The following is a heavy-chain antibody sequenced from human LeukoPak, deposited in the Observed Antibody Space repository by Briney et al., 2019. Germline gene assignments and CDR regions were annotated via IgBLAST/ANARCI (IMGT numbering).Heavy chain of an antibody. V-gene: IGHV1-8*02. Sequence: ASVRVSCKASGYTFTSYSINWVRQAPGQGVEGMGWMNPNSGNTGYAQKFQRRVTMTTNTSISTAYMELSSLRSEDTAVYYCARDVAAAGFDPWGQGTLVTVSS. CDR2: MNPNSGNT. D-gene: IGHD6-13*01. CDR3: ARDVAAAGFDP. J-gene: IGHJ5*02. CDR1: GYTFTSYS.